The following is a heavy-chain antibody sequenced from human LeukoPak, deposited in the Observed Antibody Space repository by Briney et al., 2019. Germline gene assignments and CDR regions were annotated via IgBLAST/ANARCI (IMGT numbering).Heavy chain of an antibody. CDR2: ARNKPNSYTT. CDR1: GLTFSDHF. CDR3: TRELNYYGGSVYHYYGMDV. J-gene: IGHJ6*02. V-gene: IGHV3-72*01. D-gene: IGHD3-22*01. Sequence: GGSLRLSCAASGLTFSDHFMDWVRQAPGKGLEWVGRARNKPNSYTTEYAASVKGRFTISRDDSKNSLYLQMSSLKTEDTAVYYCTRELNYYGGSVYHYYGMDVWGQGTTVTVSS.